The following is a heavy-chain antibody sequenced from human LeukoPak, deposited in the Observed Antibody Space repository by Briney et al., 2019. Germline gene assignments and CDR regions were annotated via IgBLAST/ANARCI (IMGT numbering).Heavy chain of an antibody. CDR1: GFTFSSYW. CDR2: IKQDGSEK. CDR3: ARENVIAAAGTGDY. D-gene: IGHD6-13*01. J-gene: IGHJ4*02. V-gene: IGHV3-7*01. Sequence: GGSLRLSCAASGFTFSSYWMSWVRQAPGKGLEWVANIKQDGSEKYYVDSVKGRFTISRDNAENSLYLQMNSLRAEDTAVYYCARENVIAAAGTGDYWGQGTLVTVSS.